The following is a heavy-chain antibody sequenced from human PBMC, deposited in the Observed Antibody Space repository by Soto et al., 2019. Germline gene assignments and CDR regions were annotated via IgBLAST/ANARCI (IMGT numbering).Heavy chain of an antibody. Sequence: EVQLVQSGGGLVQLGGSLRLSCAASGFTLSNHEMNWVRQAPGKGLEWVAYIGSSSSPKYYADSVKGRFTISRDNAKNSLYLHMNSLRADDTAVYYCVRDGDSSGWAPLWSDPWGQGTQVTVSS. D-gene: IGHD6-19*01. J-gene: IGHJ5*02. CDR3: VRDGDSSGWAPLWSDP. CDR1: GFTLSNHE. V-gene: IGHV3-48*03. CDR2: IGSSSSPK.